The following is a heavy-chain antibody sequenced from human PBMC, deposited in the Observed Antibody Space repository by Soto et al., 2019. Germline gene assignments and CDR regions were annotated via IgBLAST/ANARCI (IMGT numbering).Heavy chain of an antibody. J-gene: IGHJ4*02. CDR2: ITNSGTNT. CDR3: ASTFYTGVLRGYFDY. CDR1: GFDFNNYG. V-gene: IGHV3-23*01. Sequence: PGGSLRLSCAASGFDFNNYGMSWVRQAPGKGLEWVSIITNSGTNTYYVDSVEGRFTISRDNSKNTLYLQMNSLRAEDTAVYYCASTFYTGVLRGYFDYWGQGTLVTVSS. D-gene: IGHD2-2*02.